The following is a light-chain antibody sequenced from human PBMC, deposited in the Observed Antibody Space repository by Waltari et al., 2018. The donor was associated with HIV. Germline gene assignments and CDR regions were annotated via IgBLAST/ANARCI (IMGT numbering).Light chain of an antibody. CDR1: NNDAGGYNF. V-gene: IGLV2-11*01. CDR3: CSYAGSYSFVF. CDR2: DVN. J-gene: IGLJ2*01. Sequence: QPALTQPRPATGSPGQSVPISCSGTNNDAGGYNFVPWYQQLPGKAPKLIIYDVNKRPSGVPDRFSGSKSGNTTSLTISGLQADDEADYHCCSYAGSYSFVFFGGGTKLTVL.